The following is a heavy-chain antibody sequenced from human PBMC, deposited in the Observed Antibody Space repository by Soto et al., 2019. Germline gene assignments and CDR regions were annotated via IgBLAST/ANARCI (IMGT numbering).Heavy chain of an antibody. CDR1: GLSLSNARMG. D-gene: IGHD2-15*01. CDR2: IFSNDEK. CDR3: ARIPGPGAADY. Sequence: SGPTLVNPTETLTLTCTVSGLSLSNARMGVSWIRQPPGKALEWLAHIFSNDEKSYSTSLKSRLTISKDTSKTQVVLTMTNMDPVDTATYYCARIPGPGAADYWGQGTLVTVSS. V-gene: IGHV2-26*01. J-gene: IGHJ4*02.